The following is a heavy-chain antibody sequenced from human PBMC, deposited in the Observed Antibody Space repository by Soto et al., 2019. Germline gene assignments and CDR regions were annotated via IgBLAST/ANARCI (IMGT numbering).Heavy chain of an antibody. J-gene: IGHJ4*02. CDR2: ISYDGSKE. V-gene: IGHV3-30*04. Sequence: QEQMVQSGGGVVQPGRSLRLSCAASPFTFRSYSMHWVRQAPGKGLEWVTSISYDGSKESYADSVKGRFTVSRDNSKNTLYLQMNSLRPEDTAVYYCARYCNGGARYSASLDYWGQGTQVTVSS. CDR1: PFTFRSYS. D-gene: IGHD2-15*01. CDR3: ARYCNGGARYSASLDY.